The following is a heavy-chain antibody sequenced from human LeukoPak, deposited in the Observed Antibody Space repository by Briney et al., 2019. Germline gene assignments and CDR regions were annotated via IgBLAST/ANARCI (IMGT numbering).Heavy chain of an antibody. V-gene: IGHV4-38-2*02. Sequence: SETLSLTCTVSGYSISSGYYWGWIRQPPGKGLEWIGSIYHSGSTNYNPSLKSRVTISVDTSKNQFSLKLSSVTAADTAVYYCARGRYYGSGNWFDPWGQGTLVTVSS. D-gene: IGHD3-10*01. CDR3: ARGRYYGSGNWFDP. CDR2: IYHSGST. J-gene: IGHJ5*02. CDR1: GYSISSGYY.